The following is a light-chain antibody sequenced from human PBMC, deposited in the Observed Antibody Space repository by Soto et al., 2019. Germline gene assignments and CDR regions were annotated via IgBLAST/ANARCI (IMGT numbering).Light chain of an antibody. CDR3: GADHGSGSNLVYPPLSVV. CDR2: VGTGGIVG. V-gene: IGLV9-49*01. J-gene: IGLJ2*01. Sequence: QPVLTQPPSASASLGASVTLTCTLSSGYSNYKVDWYQQRPGKGPRFVMRVGTGGIVGSKGDGIPDRFSVLGSGLNRYLTIKNIQEEDESDYHCGADHGSGSNLVYPPLSVVFGGGTKLTVL. CDR1: SGYSNYK.